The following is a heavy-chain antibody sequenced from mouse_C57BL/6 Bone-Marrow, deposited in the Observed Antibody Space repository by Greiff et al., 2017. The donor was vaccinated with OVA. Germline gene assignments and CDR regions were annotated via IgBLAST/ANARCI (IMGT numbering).Heavy chain of an antibody. CDR3: TRGGLRRNYYAMDY. J-gene: IGHJ4*01. CDR1: GFTFSSYA. D-gene: IGHD2-4*01. Sequence: EVKVEESGEGLVKPGGSLKLSCAASGFTFSSYAMSWVRQTPEKRLEWVAYISSGGDYIYYADTVKGRFTISRDNARNTLYLQMSSLKSEDTAMYYCTRGGLRRNYYAMDYWGQGTSVTVSS. CDR2: ISSGGDYI. V-gene: IGHV5-9-1*02.